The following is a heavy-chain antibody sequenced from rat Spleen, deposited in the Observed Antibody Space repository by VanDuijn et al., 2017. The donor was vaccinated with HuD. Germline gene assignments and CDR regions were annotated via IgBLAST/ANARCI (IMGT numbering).Heavy chain of an antibody. CDR1: GFTFSDYY. Sequence: EVKLVESDGGLVQPGRSLKLSCAASGFTFSDYYMAWVRQAPTKGLEWVATISYDGSSTYYRDSVKGRFTISRDNAKSSLYLQMDSLRSEDSATYYCTRDRILRSTGFDYWGQGTLVTVS. V-gene: IGHV5-20*01. CDR3: TRDRILRSTGFDY. J-gene: IGHJ3*01. D-gene: IGHD1-6*01. CDR2: ISYDGSST.